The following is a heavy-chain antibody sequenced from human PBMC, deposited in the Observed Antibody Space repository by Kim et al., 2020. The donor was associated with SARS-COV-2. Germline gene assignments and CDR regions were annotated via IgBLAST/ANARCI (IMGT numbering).Heavy chain of an antibody. CDR2: I. Sequence: IYYADSVKGRFTISRDNAKNSLHLQMNSLTAEDTAVYYCARDSQATTVTWGQGTLVTVSS. CDR3: ARDSQATTVT. J-gene: IGHJ5*02. D-gene: IGHD4-17*01. V-gene: IGHV3-48*03.